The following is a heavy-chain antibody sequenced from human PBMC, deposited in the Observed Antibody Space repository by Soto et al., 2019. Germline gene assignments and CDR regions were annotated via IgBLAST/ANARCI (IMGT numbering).Heavy chain of an antibody. J-gene: IGHJ5*01. CDR2: IHYSGST. D-gene: IGHD3-9*01. Sequence: SETLSLTCTVSGGSISSYYWAWIRQPPGKGLEWIGYIHYSGSTNYNPSLKSRVTISVDTSKNQFSLRLSSVTAADTAVYYCAVSRAEYDINWFDFWGQGTLVTVSS. CDR3: AVSRAEYDINWFDF. CDR1: GGSISSYY. V-gene: IGHV4-59*08.